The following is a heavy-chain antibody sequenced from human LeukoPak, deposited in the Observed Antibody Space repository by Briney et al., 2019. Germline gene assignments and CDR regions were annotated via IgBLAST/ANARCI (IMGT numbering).Heavy chain of an antibody. CDR3: AALADCSGGSCYGHNWFDP. D-gene: IGHD2-15*01. CDR2: IYYSGST. J-gene: IGHJ5*02. V-gene: IGHV4-39*01. CDR1: GGSISSSSYY. Sequence: SETLSLTCTVSGGSISSSSYYWGWIRQPPGKGLEWIGSIYYSGSTYYNPSLKSRVTISVDTSKNQFSLKLSSVTAADTAVYYCAALADCSGGSCYGHNWFDPWGRGTLVTVSS.